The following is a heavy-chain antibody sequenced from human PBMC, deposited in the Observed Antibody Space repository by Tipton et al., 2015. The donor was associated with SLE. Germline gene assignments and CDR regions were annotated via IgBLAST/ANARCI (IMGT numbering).Heavy chain of an antibody. CDR1: GFTFSSYA. Sequence: SLRLSCAAYGFTFSSYAMHWVRQAPGKGLEYVSAISSNGGSTYYANSVKGRFAISRDNSKNTLYLQMGSLRAEDMAVYYCAGAVGSSSPGYFDYWGQGTLVTVSS. CDR2: ISSNGGST. CDR3: AGAVGSSSPGYFDY. J-gene: IGHJ4*02. D-gene: IGHD6-6*01. V-gene: IGHV3-64*01.